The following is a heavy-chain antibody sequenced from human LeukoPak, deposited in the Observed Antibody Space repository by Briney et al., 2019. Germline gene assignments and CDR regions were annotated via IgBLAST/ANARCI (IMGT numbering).Heavy chain of an antibody. J-gene: IGHJ6*02. CDR2: IYYSGST. Sequence: SETLSLTCTVSGGSISSYYWSWIRQPPGKGLEWIGYIYYSGSTYYNPSLKSRVTISVDTSKNQFSLKLSSVTAADTAVYYCARVVLEQLSYYYYGMDVWGQGTTVTVSS. CDR3: ARVVLEQLSYYYYGMDV. D-gene: IGHD6-6*01. CDR1: GGSISSYY. V-gene: IGHV4-59*12.